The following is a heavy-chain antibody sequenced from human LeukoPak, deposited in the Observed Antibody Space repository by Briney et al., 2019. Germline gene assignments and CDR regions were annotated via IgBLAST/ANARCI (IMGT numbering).Heavy chain of an antibody. Sequence: NPSETLSLTCTGSGGSISSYYWSWIQQPPGKGLEWIGYIYYSGSTNYNPSLKSRVTISVDTSKNQFSLKLSSVTAADTAVYYCARVRGIRVDYWGQGTLVTVSS. D-gene: IGHD3-16*01. V-gene: IGHV4-59*01. CDR3: ARVRGIRVDY. CDR2: IYYSGST. J-gene: IGHJ4*02. CDR1: GGSISSYY.